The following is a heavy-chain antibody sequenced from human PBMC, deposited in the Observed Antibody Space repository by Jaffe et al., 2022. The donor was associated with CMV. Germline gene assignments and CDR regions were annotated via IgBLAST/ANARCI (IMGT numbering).Heavy chain of an antibody. CDR2: IYYSGST. CDR3: ASSVERGMATVLDY. CDR1: GASISSYF. Sequence: QVQLHESGPGAVKPSETLSLTCSVSGASISSYFWSWIRQSPGKGLEWIGYIYYSGSTNYNPSLKSRVTISIDTSKQKFSLNLTSVTAADTAIYYCASSVERGMATVLDYWGQGALVTVSS. V-gene: IGHV4-59*01. J-gene: IGHJ4*02. D-gene: IGHD5-18*01.